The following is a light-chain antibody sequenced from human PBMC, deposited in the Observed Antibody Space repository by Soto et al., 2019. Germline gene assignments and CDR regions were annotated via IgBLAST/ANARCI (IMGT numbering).Light chain of an antibody. Sequence: DRVTITCRASQNVRSYLNWYQQKPGKAPNLLISETSTLESGVPSRFSGDGYATHFTLSISNLHPEDFATYFCQQTFSTHRGFCKGTKVDI. CDR2: ETS. CDR1: QNVRSY. CDR3: QQTFSTHRG. J-gene: IGKJ1*01. V-gene: IGKV1-39*01.